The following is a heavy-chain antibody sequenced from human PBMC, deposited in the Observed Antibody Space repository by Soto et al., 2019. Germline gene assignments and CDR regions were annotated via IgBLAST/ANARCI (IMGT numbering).Heavy chain of an antibody. Sequence: EEQLLESGGGLVQPGGSLRLSCAASGFAFSTYAMSWVRQAPGKGLEWVSAISSGGTDTYYADSVKGRFTISRDNSKNTLFLHMNSLSADDTAVYFCVCGGEVPVVVVPVFDYWGQGTPVTVSS. CDR1: GFAFSTYA. J-gene: IGHJ4*02. V-gene: IGHV3-23*01. CDR2: ISSGGTDT. D-gene: IGHD2-15*01. CDR3: VCGGEVPVVVVPVFDY.